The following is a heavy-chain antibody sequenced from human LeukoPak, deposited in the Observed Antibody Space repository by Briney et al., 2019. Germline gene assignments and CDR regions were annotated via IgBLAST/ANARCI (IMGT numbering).Heavy chain of an antibody. Sequence: ASVKVSCKVSGYTLTELSMHWVRQAPGKGLEWMGGFDPEDGETIYAQKFQGRVTMTEDTSTDTAYMEPSSLRSEDTAVYYCARGGRKAAAGTRSWFDPWGQGTLVTVSS. V-gene: IGHV1-24*01. J-gene: IGHJ5*02. CDR3: ARGGRKAAAGTRSWFDP. CDR1: GYTLTELS. D-gene: IGHD6-13*01. CDR2: FDPEDGET.